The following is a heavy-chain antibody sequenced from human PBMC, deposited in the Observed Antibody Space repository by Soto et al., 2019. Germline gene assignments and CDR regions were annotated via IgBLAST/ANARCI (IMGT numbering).Heavy chain of an antibody. Sequence: EVQLVESGGGLVQPGGSLRLSCAASGFTVSTKYMSWVRQAPGKGLEWVSVIYSGGSRFYADSVRGRFTISRDNSKNTVNLQMNSLRAEATAVDYCARDPWAADYWGQGTLVTVSS. V-gene: IGHV3-66*01. CDR3: ARDPWAADY. CDR1: GFTVSTKY. J-gene: IGHJ4*02. CDR2: IYSGGSR. D-gene: IGHD3-16*01.